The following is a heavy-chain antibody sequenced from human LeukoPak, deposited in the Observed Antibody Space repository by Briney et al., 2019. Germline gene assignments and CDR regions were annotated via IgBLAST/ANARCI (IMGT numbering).Heavy chain of an antibody. CDR1: GFTFSSYT. J-gene: IGHJ4*02. CDR3: ARALTTLTYEGY. V-gene: IGHV3-21*01. CDR2: ISGSNSYI. D-gene: IGHD1-1*01. Sequence: GGSLRLSCAASGFTFSSYTMHWIRQAPGKGLEWVSSISGSNSYIFYADSVKGRFTVSRDSAKDSLYLQMNSLRAEDTAVYYCARALTTLTYEGYWGQGTLVTVSS.